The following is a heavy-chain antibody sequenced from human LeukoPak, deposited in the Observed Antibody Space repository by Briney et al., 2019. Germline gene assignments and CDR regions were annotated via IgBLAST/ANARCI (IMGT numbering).Heavy chain of an antibody. CDR2: IYTSGST. D-gene: IGHD5-18*01. J-gene: IGHJ2*01. CDR3: ARDLYSYGYNWYFDL. V-gene: IGHV4-4*07. Sequence: SETLSLTCTVSGGSISSYYWSWIRQPAGKGLEWIGRIYTSGSTNYNPSLKSRVTMSVDTSKNQFSLKLSSVTAADTAVYYCARDLYSYGYNWYFDLWGRGTLDTVSS. CDR1: GGSISSYY.